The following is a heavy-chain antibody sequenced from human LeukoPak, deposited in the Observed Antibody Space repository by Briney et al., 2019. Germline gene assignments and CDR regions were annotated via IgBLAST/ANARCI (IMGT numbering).Heavy chain of an antibody. D-gene: IGHD3-9*01. V-gene: IGHV4-34*01. CDR3: ARHIQVTFRVSRLGWFDA. CDR2: INHSGST. Sequence: SETLSLTCAVYGGSFSGYYWSWIRQPPGKGLEWIGEINHSGSTNYNPSLKSRVTISVATSKNQFSLKLSSVTAADTAVYYCARHIQVTFRVSRLGWFDAWGQGTLVTVSS. J-gene: IGHJ5*02. CDR1: GGSFSGYY.